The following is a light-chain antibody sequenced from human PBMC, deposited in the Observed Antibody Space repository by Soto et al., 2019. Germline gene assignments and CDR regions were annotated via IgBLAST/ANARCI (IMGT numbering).Light chain of an antibody. CDR3: QQYVSSPRT. CDR2: GAS. V-gene: IGKV3-20*01. CDR1: QSVSSN. Sequence: EIVLTQSPATLSVSHGERATLSCRASQSVSSNLAWYQQKPGQAPRLLIYGASTRATGIPDRFSGSGSGTDFTLTISRLEPEDFALYYCQQYVSSPRTFGQGTKVDVK. J-gene: IGKJ1*01.